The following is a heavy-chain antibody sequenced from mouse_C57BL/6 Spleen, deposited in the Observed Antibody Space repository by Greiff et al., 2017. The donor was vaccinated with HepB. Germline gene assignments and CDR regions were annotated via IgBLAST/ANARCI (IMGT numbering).Heavy chain of an antibody. J-gene: IGHJ3*01. D-gene: IGHD1-1*01. Sequence: QVQLQQPGAELVKPGASVKLSCKASGYTFTSYWMHWVKQRPGQGLEWIGMIHPNSGSTNYNEKFKSKATLTVDKSSSTAYMQLSSLTSEDSAVYYCERSYYYGSSWFAYWGQGTLVTVSA. V-gene: IGHV1-64*01. CDR1: GYTFTSYW. CDR2: IHPNSGST. CDR3: ERSYYYGSSWFAY.